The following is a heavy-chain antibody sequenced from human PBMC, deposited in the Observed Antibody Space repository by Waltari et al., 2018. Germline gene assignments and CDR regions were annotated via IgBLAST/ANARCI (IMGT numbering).Heavy chain of an antibody. D-gene: IGHD3-10*01. CDR3: VGGSGSYYTHYYYMDV. Sequence: QVTLKESGPVLVKPTETLTLTCTISGFSLSNARMGVSWIRQPPGKALEWLAHIFSNDEKSYSTSLKSRLTISKDTSKSQVVLTMTNMDPVDTATYYCVGGSGSYYTHYYYMDVWGKGTTVTVSS. J-gene: IGHJ6*03. CDR1: GFSLSNARMG. V-gene: IGHV2-26*03. CDR2: IFSNDEK.